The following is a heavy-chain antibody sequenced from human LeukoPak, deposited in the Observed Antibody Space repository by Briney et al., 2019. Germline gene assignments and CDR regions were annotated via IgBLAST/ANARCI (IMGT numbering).Heavy chain of an antibody. J-gene: IGHJ5*02. CDR2: ISWNSETI. CDR1: GFTFDDYA. D-gene: IGHD3-16*01. V-gene: IGHV3-9*01. CDR3: GKEGGA. Sequence: GGSLRLSCAASGFTFDDYAMHWVRQAPGKGLEWVSGISWNSETIGYADSVEGRFTISRDNSKDMLYLQMNSLKVEDTATYYCGKEGGAWGQGTKVTVSS.